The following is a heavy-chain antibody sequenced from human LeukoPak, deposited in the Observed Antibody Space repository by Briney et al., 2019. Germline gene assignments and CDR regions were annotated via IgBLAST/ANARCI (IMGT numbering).Heavy chain of an antibody. J-gene: IGHJ6*02. D-gene: IGHD3-3*01. CDR3: ARDSRYDFWSGYYSPTRGGYYYYGMDV. V-gene: IGHV1-69*05. Sequence: ASVKVSCKASGGTFSSYAISWVRQAPGQGLEWMGGIIPIFGTANYAQKFQGRVTITTDESTSTAYMELSSLRSEDTAVYYCARDSRYDFWSGYYSPTRGGYYYYGMDVWGQGTTVIVSS. CDR2: IIPIFGTA. CDR1: GGTFSSYA.